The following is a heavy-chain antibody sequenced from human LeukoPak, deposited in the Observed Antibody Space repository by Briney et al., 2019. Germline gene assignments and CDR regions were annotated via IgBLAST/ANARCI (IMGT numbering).Heavy chain of an antibody. CDR2: IKSKTDGGTT. Sequence: GSLRLSCAASGFSFRNAWMSWVRQAPGKGLEWVGRIKSKTDGGTTDYAAPVKGRFTISRDDSKNTLYLQMNSLKTEDTAVYYCTTVWNCGGDCSDALDIWGQGTMVTVSS. CDR3: TTVWNCGGDCSDALDI. J-gene: IGHJ3*02. D-gene: IGHD2-21*02. V-gene: IGHV3-15*01. CDR1: GFSFRNAW.